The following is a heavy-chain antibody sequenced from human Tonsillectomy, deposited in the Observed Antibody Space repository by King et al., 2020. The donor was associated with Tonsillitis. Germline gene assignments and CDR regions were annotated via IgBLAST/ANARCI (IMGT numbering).Heavy chain of an antibody. CDR3: AKPPGARLIVVVSG. J-gene: IGHJ4*02. V-gene: IGHV3-23*04. CDR2: ISGSGGST. CDR1: GFTFSSYA. D-gene: IGHD3-22*01. Sequence: VQLVESGGGLVQPGGSLRPSCAASGFTFSSYAMSWVRQAPGKGLEWVSAISGSGGSTYYADSVKGRFTISRDNSKNTLYLQMKRLRAEDTAVYYCAKPPGARLIVVVSGWGQGTLVTVSS.